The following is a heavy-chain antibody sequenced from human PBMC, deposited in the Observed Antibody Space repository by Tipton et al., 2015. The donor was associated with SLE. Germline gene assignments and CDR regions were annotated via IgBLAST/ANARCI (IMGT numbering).Heavy chain of an antibody. Sequence: TLSLTCTVSGDSISGHYWSWIRQPPGKGLEWIAFIYSIESTTSTPSLKSRVTQSVDTSKNQFSLNLSSVTAADTAVYYCARDLEMYGGDTPGFDPWGQGILVTVSS. V-gene: IGHV4-59*11. CDR3: ARDLEMYGGDTPGFDP. J-gene: IGHJ5*02. CDR1: GDSISGHY. CDR2: IYSIEST. D-gene: IGHD2-21*02.